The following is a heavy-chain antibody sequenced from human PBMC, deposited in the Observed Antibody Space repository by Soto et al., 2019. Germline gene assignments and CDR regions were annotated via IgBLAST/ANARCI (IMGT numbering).Heavy chain of an antibody. CDR2: INNGGSS. D-gene: IGHD3-10*01. CDR3: ARGRGDGYNQNWYFDL. Sequence: SETLSLTCAVSGGSFSGYYWSWIRQPPGKGLEWIGEINNGGSSNYNPSLKSRGSMSVGTSNNKFSLKLTSVTAADTALYYCARGRGDGYNQNWYFDLWGRGTLVTVSS. V-gene: IGHV4-34*01. J-gene: IGHJ2*01. CDR1: GGSFSGYY.